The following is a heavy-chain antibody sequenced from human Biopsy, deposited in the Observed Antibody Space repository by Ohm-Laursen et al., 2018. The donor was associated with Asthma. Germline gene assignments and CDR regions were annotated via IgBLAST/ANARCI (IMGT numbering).Heavy chain of an antibody. CDR1: GGSISSDY. V-gene: IGHV4-59*01. CDR2: IHNSGNT. Sequence: GTLSFTCTVSGGSISSDYWSWLRQSPGKGLEWIGYIHNSGNTNYNPSLKSRVTISLDTSKNHFSLRLSFVTAADTAVYFCARGQGRGIQLWSLDPWGQGILVTVSS. D-gene: IGHD5-18*01. J-gene: IGHJ5*02. CDR3: ARGQGRGIQLWSLDP.